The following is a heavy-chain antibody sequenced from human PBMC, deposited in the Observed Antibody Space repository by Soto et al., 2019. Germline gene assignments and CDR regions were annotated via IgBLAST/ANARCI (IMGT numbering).Heavy chain of an antibody. CDR3: ARGIVVEEYYYYYGMGV. CDR2: IYSGGST. CDR1: GFTVSSNY. J-gene: IGHJ6*02. Sequence: GGSLRLSCAASGFTVSSNYTSWVRQAAGKGLEWVSVIYSGGSTYYADSVKGRFTISRDNSKNTLYLQMNSLGAEDTAVYYCARGIVVEEYYYYYGMGVWGQGTTVTVSS. V-gene: IGHV3-53*01. D-gene: IGHD2-15*01.